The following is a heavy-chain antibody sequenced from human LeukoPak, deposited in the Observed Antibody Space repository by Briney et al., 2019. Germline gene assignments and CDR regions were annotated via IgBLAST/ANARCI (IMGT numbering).Heavy chain of an antibody. CDR2: ISGSGGST. CDR3: AKTLTGSSTSARFDP. CDR1: GFTFSSYA. J-gene: IGHJ5*02. Sequence: SGGSLRLSCAASGFTFSSYAMSSVRQAPGKGLEWGSAISGSGGSTYYADSVKGRFTISRDNSKNTLYLQMNSLRAEDTAVYYCAKTLTGSSTSARFDPWGQGTLVTVSS. D-gene: IGHD2-2*01. V-gene: IGHV3-23*01.